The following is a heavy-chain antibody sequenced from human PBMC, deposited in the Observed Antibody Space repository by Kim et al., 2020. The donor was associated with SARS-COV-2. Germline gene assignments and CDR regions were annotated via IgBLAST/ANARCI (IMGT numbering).Heavy chain of an antibody. Sequence: GGSLRLSCATSGFTFSAYDMNWVRRAPGKGLEWLSFITKTSTTIFYANSVKGRFTISRDNAKNSLYLQMNSLSDEDTALYYCVRDRWGGAFDFWGQGTMVTVSS. CDR1: GFTFSAYD. CDR2: ITKTSTTI. V-gene: IGHV3-48*02. CDR3: VRDRWGGAFDF. J-gene: IGHJ3*01. D-gene: IGHD3-16*01.